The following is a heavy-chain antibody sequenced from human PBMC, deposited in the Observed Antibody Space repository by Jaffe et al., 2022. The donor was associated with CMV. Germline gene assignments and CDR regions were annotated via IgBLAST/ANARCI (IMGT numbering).Heavy chain of an antibody. CDR2: ISGSGGST. CDR1: RFSFSSYA. J-gene: IGHJ6*03. Sequence: EVQLVESGGGLVQPGGSLRLSCVASRFSFSSYAMSWVRQAPGKGLEWVSAISGSGGSTYYADSVKGRFTISRDNSKNTLYMQMNSLRAEDTAVYYCAKRSHEYYYYYMDVWGKGTTVTVSS. CDR3: AKRSHEYYYYYMDV. V-gene: IGHV3-23*04.